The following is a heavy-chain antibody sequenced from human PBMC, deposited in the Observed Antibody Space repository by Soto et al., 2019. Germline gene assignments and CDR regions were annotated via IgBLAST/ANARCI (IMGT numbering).Heavy chain of an antibody. J-gene: IGHJ5*02. CDR3: ARLLGSGYYPNWFDP. Sequence: PSETLSLTCTVSGGSISSSSCYWGWIRQPPGKGLEWIGSIYYSGSTYYNPSLKGRVTISVDTSKNQFSLKLSSVTAADTAVYYCARLLGSGYYPNWFDPWGQGTLVTVSS. D-gene: IGHD3-3*01. V-gene: IGHV4-39*01. CDR1: GGSISSSSCY. CDR2: IYYSGST.